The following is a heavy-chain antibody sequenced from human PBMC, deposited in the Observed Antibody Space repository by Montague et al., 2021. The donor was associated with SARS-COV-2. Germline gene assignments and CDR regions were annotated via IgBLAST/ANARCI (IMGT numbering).Heavy chain of an antibody. V-gene: IGHV4-34*01. CDR3: ARGARQGYGFRLGSFDY. J-gene: IGHJ4*02. Sequence: SETLSLTCAVYGGSFSGHYWNWIRQPPGKGLEWIGEITHSGSTNNNPSLKSRVTMSVDTSKNQFSLKLSSVTAAGTAVYYCARGARQGYGFRLGSFDYWGQGTLVTVSS. CDR2: ITHSGST. D-gene: IGHD3-10*01. CDR1: GGSFSGHY.